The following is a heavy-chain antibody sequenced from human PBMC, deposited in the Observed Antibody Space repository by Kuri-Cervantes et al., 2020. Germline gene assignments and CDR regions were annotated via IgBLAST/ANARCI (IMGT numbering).Heavy chain of an antibody. CDR2: IWYDGSNK. CDR1: GFTFSSYG. CDR3: AIRREWELLGIDY. J-gene: IGHJ4*02. Sequence: GGSLRLSCAASGFTFSSYGMHWVRQAPGKGLEWVAVIWYDGSNKYYADSVKGRFTISRDNSKNTLYLQMNSLRAEDTAVYYCAIRREWELLGIDYWGQGTLVTVSS. V-gene: IGHV3-33*01. D-gene: IGHD1-26*01.